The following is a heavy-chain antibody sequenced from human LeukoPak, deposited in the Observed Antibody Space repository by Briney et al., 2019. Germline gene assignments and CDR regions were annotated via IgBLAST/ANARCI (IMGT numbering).Heavy chain of an antibody. Sequence: PSETLSLTCAVFGESFSGYHWTWIRQPPEKGREWIGEIEHSETTNYNPSLQSRVTMSVDSPKNQFFLYVSSVTASDTAVYYCASRPRNSGSDDGPPGLDYWGQGTLVTVSS. CDR3: ASRPRNSGSDDGPPGLDY. D-gene: IGHD1-26*01. CDR1: GESFSGYH. CDR2: IEHSETT. J-gene: IGHJ4*02. V-gene: IGHV4-34*01.